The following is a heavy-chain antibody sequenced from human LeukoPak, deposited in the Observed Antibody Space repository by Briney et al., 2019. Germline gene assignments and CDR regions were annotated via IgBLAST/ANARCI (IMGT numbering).Heavy chain of an antibody. CDR3: ARRGSSGWYSL. Sequence: PSETLSLTCTVSSGSISSSSYYWGWIRQPPGKGLEWIGSIYYSGSTYYNPSLKSRVTISVDTSRNQFSLKLSSVTAADTAVYYCARRGSSGWYSLWGQGTLVTVSS. J-gene: IGHJ4*02. V-gene: IGHV4-39*01. CDR1: SGSISSSSYY. D-gene: IGHD6-19*01. CDR2: IYYSGST.